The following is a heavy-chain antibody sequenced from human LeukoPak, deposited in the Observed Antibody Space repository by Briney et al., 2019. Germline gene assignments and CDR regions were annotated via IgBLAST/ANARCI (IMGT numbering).Heavy chain of an antibody. CDR2: IYIYNCRST. CDR1: GGSISSNY. D-gene: IGHD6-19*01. CDR3: AKYSSGWFDAFDI. J-gene: IGHJ3*02. V-gene: IGHV4-59*01. Sequence: PSETLSLTCTVSGGSISSNYWSWIRQPPGKGLEWIGYIYIYNCRSTNYNPSLKSRVTISVDTSKNQFSLKLSSVTAADTAIYFCAKYSSGWFDAFDIWGQGTMVTVSS.